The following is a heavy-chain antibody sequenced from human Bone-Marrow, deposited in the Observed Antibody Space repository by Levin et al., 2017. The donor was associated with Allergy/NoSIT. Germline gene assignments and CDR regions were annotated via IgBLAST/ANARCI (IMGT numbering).Heavy chain of an antibody. Sequence: GGSLRLSCAASGFTFSRYWMNWVRQAPGKGLEWVANIQPDGTENDYVESVRGRFTISRDNARNSLYLQMSGLRAEDTAVYYCARGTYRLTTLVGDPFGHWGQGTLVTVSS. CDR1: GFTFSRYW. V-gene: IGHV3-7*01. J-gene: IGHJ4*02. CDR2: IQPDGTEN. CDR3: ARGTYRLTTLVGDPFGH. D-gene: IGHD1-26*01.